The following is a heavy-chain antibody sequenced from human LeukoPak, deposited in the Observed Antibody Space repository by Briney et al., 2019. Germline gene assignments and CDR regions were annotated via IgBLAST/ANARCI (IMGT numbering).Heavy chain of an antibody. Sequence: SETLSLTCAVYGGSFSGYYWSWIRQPPGKGLEWIGEINHSGSTNYNPSLKGRVTISVDTSNNQFSLKLTSVTAADTAVYYCARSTRSWFDPWGQGTLVTVSS. CDR1: GGSFSGYY. CDR3: ARSTRSWFDP. D-gene: IGHD3-10*01. V-gene: IGHV4-34*01. CDR2: INHSGST. J-gene: IGHJ5*02.